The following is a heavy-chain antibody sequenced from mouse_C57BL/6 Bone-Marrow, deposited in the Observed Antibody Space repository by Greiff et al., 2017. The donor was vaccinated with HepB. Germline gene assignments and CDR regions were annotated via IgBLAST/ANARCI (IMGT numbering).Heavy chain of an antibody. CDR3: ASDPYGSEDYYAMDY. Sequence: QVQLQQSGPGLVQPSQSLSITCTVSGFSLTSYGVHWVRQSPGKGLEWLGVIWSGGSTDYNAAFISRLSISKDNSKSQVFFKMNSLQADDTAIYYCASDPYGSEDYYAMDYWGQGTSVTVSS. CDR1: GFSLTSYG. D-gene: IGHD2-2*01. J-gene: IGHJ4*01. CDR2: IWSGGST. V-gene: IGHV2-2*01.